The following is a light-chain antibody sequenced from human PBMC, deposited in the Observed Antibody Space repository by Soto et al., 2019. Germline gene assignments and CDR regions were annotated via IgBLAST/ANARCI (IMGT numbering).Light chain of an antibody. CDR1: QGISSY. V-gene: IGKV1-8*01. CDR2: AAS. Sequence: AIRMTQSPSSFSASTGDRVTITCRASQGISSYLAWYQQKPGQAPKLLIYAASTMPSGVPSRFSGSGSGTDFTLTISCLQSEDFATYYCQQYNSYPHTFGQGTKVEIK. CDR3: QQYNSYPHT. J-gene: IGKJ1*01.